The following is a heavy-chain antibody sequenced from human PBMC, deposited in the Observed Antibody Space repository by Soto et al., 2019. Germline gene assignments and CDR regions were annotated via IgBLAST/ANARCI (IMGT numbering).Heavy chain of an antibody. V-gene: IGHV3-74*01. J-gene: IGHJ6*04. D-gene: IGHD3-10*01. Sequence: VQLVESGGGLVQPGGSLRLSCAASGLTLSGRSMHWVRQAPGKGLVWVSGIDNAGTDSTYADSVKGRFTSSRDNSKKMLYLQMNSLRVEDTAVYYCARGWFGPDVWGKGTTVTVSS. CDR2: IDNAGTDS. CDR3: ARGWFGPDV. CDR1: GLTLSGRS.